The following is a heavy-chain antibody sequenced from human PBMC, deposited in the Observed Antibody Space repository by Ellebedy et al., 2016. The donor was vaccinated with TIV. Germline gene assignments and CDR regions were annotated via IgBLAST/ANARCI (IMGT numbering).Heavy chain of an antibody. D-gene: IGHD1-26*01. Sequence: ASVKVSXXASGYTFTTYYIHWVRQAPGQGLEWMGIIHPGDYYTNYAQNFQGRVTMTRDTSTSTVYMELSSLRSEDTAMYYCAREVGACDYWGQGTLVTVSS. CDR1: GYTFTTYY. J-gene: IGHJ4*02. V-gene: IGHV1-46*01. CDR3: AREVGACDY. CDR2: IHPGDYYT.